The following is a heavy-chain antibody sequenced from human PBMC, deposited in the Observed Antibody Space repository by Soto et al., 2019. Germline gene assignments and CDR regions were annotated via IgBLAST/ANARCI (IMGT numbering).Heavy chain of an antibody. V-gene: IGHV1-2*04. D-gene: IGHD3-22*01. CDR3: ARDRTYYDTSGYPDWDY. CDR1: GYTFTGYY. J-gene: IGHJ4*02. CDR2: INPNSGGT. Sequence: ASVKVSCKASGYTFTGYYMHWVRQAPGQGLEWMGWINPNSGGTNYAQKFQGWVTMTRDTSISTAYMELSRLRSDDTAVYYCARDRTYYDTSGYPDWDYWGQGTLVTVSS.